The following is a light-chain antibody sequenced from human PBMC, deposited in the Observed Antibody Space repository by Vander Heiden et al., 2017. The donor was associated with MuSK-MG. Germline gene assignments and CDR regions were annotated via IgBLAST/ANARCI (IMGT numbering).Light chain of an antibody. V-gene: IGLV1-40*01. CDR2: GNS. CDR1: SSNTGAGYD. CDR3: QSYDSILNGYV. Sequence: QSVLTQPPSVSGAPGQRVTISCTGSSSNTGAGYDVHWYQQLPGTAPKLLMYGNSNRASGVPARFSGSKSVTSASLVITGLQAEDEADYYCQSYDSILNGYVFGTGTKV. J-gene: IGLJ1*01.